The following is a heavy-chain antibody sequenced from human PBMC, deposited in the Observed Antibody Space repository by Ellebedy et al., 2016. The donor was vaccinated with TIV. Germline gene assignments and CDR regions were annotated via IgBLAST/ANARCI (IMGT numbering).Heavy chain of an antibody. J-gene: IGHJ4*02. Sequence: MPSETLSLTCAVSGGSVSSGNWWSWVRQTPGKGLEWIGEIFHNGNTNYNPSLKSRVTISVDTSKNQFSLKLSSVTASDAAVYYCARLDGGNGNDYWGQGTLVTVSA. D-gene: IGHD4-23*01. CDR2: IFHNGNT. V-gene: IGHV4-4*02. CDR1: GGSVSSGNW. CDR3: ARLDGGNGNDY.